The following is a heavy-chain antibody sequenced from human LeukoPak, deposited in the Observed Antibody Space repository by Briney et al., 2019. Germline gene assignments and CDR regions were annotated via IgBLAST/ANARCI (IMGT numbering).Heavy chain of an antibody. CDR2: IKQDGSEK. CDR3: ARSAGSSSWCEGYYFDY. V-gene: IGHV3-7*01. D-gene: IGHD6-13*01. J-gene: IGHJ4*02. CDR1: GFTFSRYW. Sequence: PGGSLRLFCAASGFTFSRYWMSWVRQAPGKGLEWVANIKQDGSEKYYVDSVKGRFTISRDNAKNSLYLQMNSLRAEDTAVYYCARSAGSSSWCEGYYFDYWGQGTLVTVSS.